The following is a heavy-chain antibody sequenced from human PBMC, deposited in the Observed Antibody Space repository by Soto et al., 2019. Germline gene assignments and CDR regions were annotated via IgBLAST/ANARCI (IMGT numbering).Heavy chain of an antibody. CDR1: GGSISSSSYY. D-gene: IGHD5-18*01. J-gene: IGHJ4*02. V-gene: IGHV4-39*01. Sequence: PSETLSLTCTVSGGSISSSSYYWGWIRQPPGKGLEWIGSIYYSGSTYYNPSLKSRVTISVDTSKNQFSLKLSSVTAADTAVYYCARRGESRYSYGSLDYWGQETLATVSS. CDR2: IYYSGST. CDR3: ARRGESRYSYGSLDY.